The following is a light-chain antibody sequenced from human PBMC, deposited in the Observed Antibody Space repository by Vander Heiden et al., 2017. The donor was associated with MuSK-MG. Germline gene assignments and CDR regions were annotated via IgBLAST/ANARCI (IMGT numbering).Light chain of an antibody. Sequence: VFTQSPGTLSLSPGERAILSCGASESVRSTFFAWYQQKPGQAPRLLIYSASTRATGISDRFSGSGSGTEFTLTISRLEPEDSAVYYCQQAGSPPRTFGQGTKVEIK. CDR1: ESVRSTF. CDR3: QQAGSPPRT. CDR2: SAS. J-gene: IGKJ1*01. V-gene: IGKV3-20*01.